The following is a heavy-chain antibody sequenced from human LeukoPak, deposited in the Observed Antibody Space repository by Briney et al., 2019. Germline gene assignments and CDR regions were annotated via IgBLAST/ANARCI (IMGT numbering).Heavy chain of an antibody. CDR1: GFTFNTYA. D-gene: IGHD2-2*01. CDR3: AKGRQYSSSMGDWFDP. J-gene: IGHJ5*02. CDR2: IRYDGSNK. Sequence: PGGSLRLSCAASGFTFNTYAMHWVRQAPGKGLEWVAFIRYDGSNKYYTDSVKGRFTISRDNSKNTVDLQMNSLRVEDTAVYYCAKGRQYSSSMGDWFDPWGQGTLVSVSS. V-gene: IGHV3-30*02.